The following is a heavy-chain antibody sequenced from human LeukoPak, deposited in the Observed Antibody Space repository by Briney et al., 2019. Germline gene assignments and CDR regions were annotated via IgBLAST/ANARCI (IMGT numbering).Heavy chain of an antibody. V-gene: IGHV1-18*01. CDR3: ARDELRFGELLRFGY. J-gene: IGHJ4*02. D-gene: IGHD3-10*01. CDR2: ISAYNGNT. Sequence: AAVEVSCKASGYTFTNYGISWVRQAPGQGLEWMGWISAYNGNTNYAQKFQGRVTMTTDTSTSTAYMELRSLRSDDTAVYYCARDELRFGELLRFGYWGQGTLVTVSS. CDR1: GYTFTNYG.